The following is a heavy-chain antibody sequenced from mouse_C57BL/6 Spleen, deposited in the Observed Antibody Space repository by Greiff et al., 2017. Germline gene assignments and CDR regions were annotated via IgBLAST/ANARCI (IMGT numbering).Heavy chain of an antibody. J-gene: IGHJ2*01. V-gene: IGHV1-82*01. CDR2: IYPGDGDT. CDR3: ARGGSGYDY. Sequence: QVQLQQSGPELVKPGASVTISCKASGYAFSSSWMNWVKQRPGKGLEWIGRIYPGDGDTNYNGKFTGKATLTADKSSSTAYMQLSSLTSEDSAVYFCARGGSGYDYWGQGTTLTVSS. CDR1: GYAFSSSW. D-gene: IGHD3-2*02.